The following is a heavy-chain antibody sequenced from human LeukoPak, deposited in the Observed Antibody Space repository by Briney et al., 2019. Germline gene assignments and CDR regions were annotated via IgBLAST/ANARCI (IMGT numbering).Heavy chain of an antibody. CDR3: ARVAVASSWYFYYYGMDV. V-gene: IGHV3-7*01. CDR1: GFTFSTHW. J-gene: IGHJ6*02. CDR2: IKQDGNEK. D-gene: IGHD6-13*01. Sequence: GGSLRLSCAASGFTFSTHWMCWVRQAPGKGLEWVANIKQDGNEKHYVDSLKGRFTISRDNAKNSLYLQMNSLRAEDTAVYYCARVAVASSWYFYYYGMDVWGQGTTVTVSS.